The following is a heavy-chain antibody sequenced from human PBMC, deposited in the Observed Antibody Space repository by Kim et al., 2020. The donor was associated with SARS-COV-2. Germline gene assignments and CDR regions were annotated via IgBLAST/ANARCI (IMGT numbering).Heavy chain of an antibody. CDR2: ISYDGSNK. J-gene: IGHJ6*02. D-gene: IGHD5-18*01. V-gene: IGHV3-30*04. CDR1: AFTFSTYA. CDR3: ARDPTAMGPPGYYYYGMDV. Sequence: GGSLRLSCAASAFTFSTYAMHWVRQAPGKGLEWVAVISYDGSNKYYAESVKGRFTISRDNSKNTLYLQMNSLRAEDTAVYYCARDPTAMGPPGYYYYGMDVWRQGTPVTVSS.